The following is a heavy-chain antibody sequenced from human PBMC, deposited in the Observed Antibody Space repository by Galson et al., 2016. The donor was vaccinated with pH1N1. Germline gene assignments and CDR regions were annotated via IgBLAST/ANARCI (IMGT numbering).Heavy chain of an antibody. CDR3: ARGSGSPDSYYYYGMDV. CDR1: GYSFTNYW. D-gene: IGHD3-10*01. CDR2: IYPSDSDT. Sequence: QSGAEVTKPGKSLKISCKGSGYSFTNYWIGWVRQMPGKGLEWMGIIYPSDSDTRYSPSFQGQVTISADKSISTAYLQWNSLKASDTAIYYCARGSGSPDSYYYYGMDVWGQGTTVTVSS. J-gene: IGHJ6*02. V-gene: IGHV5-51*01.